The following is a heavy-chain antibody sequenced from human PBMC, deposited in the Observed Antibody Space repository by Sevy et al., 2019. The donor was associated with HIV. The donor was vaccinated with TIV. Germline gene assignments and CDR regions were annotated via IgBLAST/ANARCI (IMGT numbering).Heavy chain of an antibody. CDR2: ISLDGGNQ. CDR1: GFTFNAFS. Sequence: GGSLRLSCAASGFTFNAFSMHWVRQAPGKGLEWVATISLDGGNQHYADSVRGRFTISRDNSQNALFLQMNSLRPDDTALYYCALERLSSNVAEYFQNWGQGALVTVPS. D-gene: IGHD1-1*01. CDR3: ALERLSSNVAEYFQN. J-gene: IGHJ1*01. V-gene: IGHV3-30-3*01.